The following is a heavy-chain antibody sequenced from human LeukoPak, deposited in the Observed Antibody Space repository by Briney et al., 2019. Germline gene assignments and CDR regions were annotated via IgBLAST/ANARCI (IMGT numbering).Heavy chain of an antibody. J-gene: IGHJ5*02. Sequence: PRASVKVSCKASGYTFTSYDINWVRQAPGQGLEWMGIINPSGGSTSYAQKFQGRVTMTRDMSTSTVYMELSSLRSEDTAVYYCARGGAETPEGRRYNWFDPWGQGTLVTVSS. D-gene: IGHD2-15*01. CDR3: ARGGAETPEGRRYNWFDP. V-gene: IGHV1-46*01. CDR2: INPSGGST. CDR1: GYTFTSYD.